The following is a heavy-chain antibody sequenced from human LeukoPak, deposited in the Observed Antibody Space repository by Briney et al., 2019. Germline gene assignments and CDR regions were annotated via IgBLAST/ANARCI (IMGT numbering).Heavy chain of an antibody. CDR3: ARLYGSGSLPYYFGY. D-gene: IGHD3-10*01. J-gene: IGHJ4*02. CDR1: GYTFTGYY. CDR2: INPNSGGT. V-gene: IGHV1-2*02. Sequence: GASVKVSCKASGYTFTGYYMHWVRQAPGQGLEWMGWINPNSGGTNYAQKFQGRVTMTRDTSISTAYMELSRLRSDDTAVYYCARLYGSGSLPYYFGYWGQGTLVTVSS.